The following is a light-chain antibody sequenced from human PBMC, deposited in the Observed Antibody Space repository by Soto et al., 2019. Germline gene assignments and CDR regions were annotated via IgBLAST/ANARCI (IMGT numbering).Light chain of an antibody. CDR3: HQYASSQWT. CDR2: GAS. J-gene: IGKJ1*01. V-gene: IGKV3-20*01. CDR1: QSVSSSY. Sequence: EVVLTQSPGTLSLSPGERATLSCRASQSVSSSYLAWYQQKPGQAPRLLIYGASSRATGIPDRFSGSGSGTDFSLTISRLEPEDFAVYYCHQYASSQWTFGQGTKVDI.